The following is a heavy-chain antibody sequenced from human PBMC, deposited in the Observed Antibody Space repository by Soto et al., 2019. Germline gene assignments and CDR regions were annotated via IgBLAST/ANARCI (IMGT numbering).Heavy chain of an antibody. CDR2: IWYDGSYK. Sequence: ESGGGVVPPGRSLRLSCAASGFTFSSYGMHWVRQAPGKGLEWVAIIWYDGSYKYSADSVKGRFTISRDNSKNTLYLQMNSLRAEDTAVYYCARERSYYYDSSGSDGMDVWGQGTTVTVSS. V-gene: IGHV3-33*01. CDR1: GFTFSSYG. J-gene: IGHJ6*02. CDR3: ARERSYYYDSSGSDGMDV. D-gene: IGHD3-22*01.